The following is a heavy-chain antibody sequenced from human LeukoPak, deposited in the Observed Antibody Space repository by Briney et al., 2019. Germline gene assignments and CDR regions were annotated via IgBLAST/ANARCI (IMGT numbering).Heavy chain of an antibody. CDR3: ARDKEGIAAADPDAFDI. V-gene: IGHV4-61*02. CDR1: GGSISSGSYY. J-gene: IGHJ3*02. D-gene: IGHD6-13*01. CDR2: IYTSGST. Sequence: PSETLSLTCTVSGGSISSGSYYWSWIRQPAGKGLEWIGRIYTSGSTNYNPSLKSRVTMSVDTSKNQFSLKLSSVTAADTAVYYCARDKEGIAAADPDAFDIWGQGTMVTVSS.